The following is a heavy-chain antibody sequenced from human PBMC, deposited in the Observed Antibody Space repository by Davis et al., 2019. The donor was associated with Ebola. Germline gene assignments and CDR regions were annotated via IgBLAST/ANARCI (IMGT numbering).Heavy chain of an antibody. CDR2: IYYSEST. D-gene: IGHD6-19*01. J-gene: IGHJ3*02. V-gene: IGHV4-59*12. CDR3: ARDGYSSGWYSSMAFDI. CDR1: GDSISGYY. Sequence: MPSETLSLTCTVSGDSISGYYWSWIRQTPGKGLEWIGYIYYSESTNYNPSLKSRVTISVDTSKNQFSLKLSSVTAADTAVYYCARDGYSSGWYSSMAFDIWGQGTMVTVSS.